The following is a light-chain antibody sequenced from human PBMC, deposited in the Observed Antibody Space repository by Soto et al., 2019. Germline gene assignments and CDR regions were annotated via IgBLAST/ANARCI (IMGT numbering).Light chain of an antibody. CDR3: QQYKNWPPIT. CDR2: GAS. Sequence: EIVLTQSPATLSLSPGERASLSCRASQSVSNNLAWYQQKLGQAPMLLIYGASNRATGIPARFSGSGSGTEFTLTISSLQSEDFAVYYCQQYKNWPPITFGQGTRLEIK. J-gene: IGKJ5*01. CDR1: QSVSNN. V-gene: IGKV3-15*01.